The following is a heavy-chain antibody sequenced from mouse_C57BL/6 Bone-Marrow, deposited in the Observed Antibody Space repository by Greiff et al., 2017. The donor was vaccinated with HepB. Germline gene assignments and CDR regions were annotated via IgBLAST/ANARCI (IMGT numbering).Heavy chain of an antibody. CDR2: ISNGGGST. J-gene: IGHJ4*01. Sequence: EVMLVESGGGLVQPGGSLKLSCAASGFTFSDYYMYWVRQTPEKRLEWVAYISNGGGSTYYPDTVKGRFTISRDNAKNTLYLQMSRLKSEDTAMYYCARQRLPFAMDYWGQGTSVTVSS. V-gene: IGHV5-12*01. CDR1: GFTFSDYY. D-gene: IGHD2-4*01. CDR3: ARQRLPFAMDY.